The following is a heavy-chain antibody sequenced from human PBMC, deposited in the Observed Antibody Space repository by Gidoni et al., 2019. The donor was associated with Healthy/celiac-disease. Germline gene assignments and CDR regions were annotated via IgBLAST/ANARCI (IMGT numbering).Heavy chain of an antibody. CDR2: IYYSGST. Sequence: QVQLQESGPGLVKPSETLSLTCPVSGGSISSYYWSWIRQPPGKGLEWIGYIYYSGSTNYNPSLKSRVTISVDTSKNQFSLKLSSVTAADTAVYYCARDLRAGGRFGKFDPWGQGTLVTVSS. CDR1: GGSISSYY. J-gene: IGHJ5*02. V-gene: IGHV4-59*01. CDR3: ARDLRAGGRFGKFDP. D-gene: IGHD3-10*01.